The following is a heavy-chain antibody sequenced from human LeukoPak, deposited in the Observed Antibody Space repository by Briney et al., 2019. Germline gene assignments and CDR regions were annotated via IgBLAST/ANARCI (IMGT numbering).Heavy chain of an antibody. CDR1: GYTFTGYY. CDR2: INPNSGGT. V-gene: IGHV1-2*06. CDR3: ASYGSGSAFYYYYYMDV. D-gene: IGHD3-10*01. Sequence: ASVKVSCKASGYTFTGYYMHWVRQAPGQGLEWMGRINPNSGGTNYAQKFQGRVTMTRDTSISTAYMELSRLRSDDTAVYYCASYGSGSAFYYYYYMDVWGKGTTVTVS. J-gene: IGHJ6*03.